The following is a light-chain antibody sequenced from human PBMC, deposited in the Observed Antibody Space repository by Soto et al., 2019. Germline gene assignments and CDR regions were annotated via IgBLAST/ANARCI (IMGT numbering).Light chain of an antibody. V-gene: IGKV3-20*01. Sequence: EIVLTQSPGTLSLSPGERATLSCRASQSLSSSYLAWYQQKPGQAPSLLIYGASSRATCILDRFSGSGSGTDFPLTISGLEPEDFAVYSRHQYDGSPTFGGGTKVEIK. CDR2: GAS. CDR3: HQYDGSPT. CDR1: QSLSSSY. J-gene: IGKJ4*01.